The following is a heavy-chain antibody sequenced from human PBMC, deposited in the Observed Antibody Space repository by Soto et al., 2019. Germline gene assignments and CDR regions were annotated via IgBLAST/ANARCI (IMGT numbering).Heavy chain of an antibody. V-gene: IGHV4-31*03. CDR3: ARTPLL. Sequence: QVQLQESGPGLVKPSQTLSLTCTVSGGSISSGGYYWSWIRQHPGKGLEWIGYIYYSGSTYYNYYTPXPXSXVTISVDTSKNQFSLKLSSVTAADTAVYYCARTPLLWGQGTLVTVSS. D-gene: IGHD1-26*01. J-gene: IGHJ4*02. CDR1: GGSISSGGYY. CDR2: IYYSGST.